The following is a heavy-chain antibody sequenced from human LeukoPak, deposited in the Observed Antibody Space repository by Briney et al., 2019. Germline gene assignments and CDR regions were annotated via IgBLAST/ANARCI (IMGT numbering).Heavy chain of an antibody. D-gene: IGHD7-27*01. J-gene: IGHJ4*02. V-gene: IGHV1-2*02. CDR3: ARGPHWDPHFDY. Sequence: GASVTVSCKASGFTFTAYHMHWVRQAPGQGLEWVGWINPNSGGTNYAQKFQGRVTMTRDTSISTAYMELSGLRSDDTAVYYCARGPHWDPHFDYWGQGTLVTVSS. CDR1: GFTFTAYH. CDR2: INPNSGGT.